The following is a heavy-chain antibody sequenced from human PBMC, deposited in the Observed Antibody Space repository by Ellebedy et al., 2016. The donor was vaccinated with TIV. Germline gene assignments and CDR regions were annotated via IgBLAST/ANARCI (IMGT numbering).Heavy chain of an antibody. Sequence: ASVKVSCXVSGYTLTELSIHWVRQAPGKGLEWVGGFDPEDGERIYAQKFQGRVTMTRDTSINTAYMDLSRLRSDDTAVYYCARHRINYDRSGYYVFDVWGQGTVVTVSS. CDR3: ARHRINYDRSGYYVFDV. V-gene: IGHV1-24*01. D-gene: IGHD3-22*01. CDR1: GYTLTELS. J-gene: IGHJ3*01. CDR2: FDPEDGER.